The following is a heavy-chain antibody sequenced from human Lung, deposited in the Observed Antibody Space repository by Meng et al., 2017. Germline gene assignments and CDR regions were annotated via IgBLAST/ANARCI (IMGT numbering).Heavy chain of an antibody. Sequence: EVQLVESGGGLVKPGGSLRLSCAASGFTFSNAWMSWVRQAPGKGLELVARIKSKTDGGTTDYAAPVKGRFTISRGDSKNTLFLQMNSLKTEDTAVYYCTTEGEVAAGNDYWGQGTLVTVSS. CDR2: IKSKTDGGTT. D-gene: IGHD6-13*01. CDR1: GFTFSNAW. V-gene: IGHV3-15*01. CDR3: TTEGEVAAGNDY. J-gene: IGHJ4*02.